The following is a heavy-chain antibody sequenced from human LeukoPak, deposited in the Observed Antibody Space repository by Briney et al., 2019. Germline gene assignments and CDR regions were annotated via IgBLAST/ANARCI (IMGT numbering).Heavy chain of an antibody. V-gene: IGHV1-2*06. CDR3: ARVYLYYDSSGYYARIGY. CDR2: INPNSGGT. J-gene: IGHJ4*02. Sequence: ASVKVSCKASGYTFTGYYMHWVRQAPGQGLEWMGRINPNSGGTNYAQKFQGRVTMTRGTSISTAYMELSRLRSDDTAVYYCARVYLYYDSSGYYARIGYWGQGTLVTVSS. CDR1: GYTFTGYY. D-gene: IGHD3-22*01.